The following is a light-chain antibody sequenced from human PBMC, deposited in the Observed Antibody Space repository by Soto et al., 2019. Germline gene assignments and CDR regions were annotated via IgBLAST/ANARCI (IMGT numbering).Light chain of an antibody. CDR1: DIGGNS. Sequence: APGQTARITCGGNDIGGNSVSWYQQLPGTAPKLLIYDDDKRPSGIPDRFSGSKSGTSATLGITGFQTGDEADYYCGSWDSSLSAYVFGTGTKVTV. J-gene: IGLJ1*01. CDR3: GSWDSSLSAYV. CDR2: DDD. V-gene: IGLV1-51*01.